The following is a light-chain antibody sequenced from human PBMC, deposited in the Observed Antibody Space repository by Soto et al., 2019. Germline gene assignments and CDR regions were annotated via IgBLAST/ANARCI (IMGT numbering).Light chain of an antibody. CDR1: SSNIGAGYD. Sequence: QSVLTQPPSVSGGPGQRVTISCTGSSSNIGAGYDVHWYQQLPGTAPKLLIFININRPSGVPDRFSGSKSGTSASLAITGLRAEDEADYYCQSYDSSLSGYVFGTGTKVTVL. CDR2: INI. CDR3: QSYDSSLSGYV. J-gene: IGLJ1*01. V-gene: IGLV1-40*01.